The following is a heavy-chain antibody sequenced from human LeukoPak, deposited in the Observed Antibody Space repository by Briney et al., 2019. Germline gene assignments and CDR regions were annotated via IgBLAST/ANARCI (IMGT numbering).Heavy chain of an antibody. CDR1: GGSISSSSYY. CDR3: ARGGYCSGGSCYPHFDY. D-gene: IGHD2-15*01. Sequence: SETLSLTCTVSGGSISSSSYYWSWIRQPPGKGLEWIGYIYYSGSTKYNPSLKSRVTISVDTSKNQFSLKLSSVTAADTAVYYCARGGYCSGGSCYPHFDYWGQGTLVTVSS. J-gene: IGHJ4*02. CDR2: IYYSGST. V-gene: IGHV4-61*01.